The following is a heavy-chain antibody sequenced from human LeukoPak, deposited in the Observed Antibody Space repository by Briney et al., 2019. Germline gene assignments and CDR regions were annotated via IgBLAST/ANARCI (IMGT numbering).Heavy chain of an antibody. D-gene: IGHD3-22*01. V-gene: IGHV4-39*01. Sequence: PSETLSLTCTVSGGSISSSRYYWTWIRQPPEMGLEWIANSYYSGTTYYNPSLKSRVTISIDTSKNQFSLRLSSVTAADTAVYYCVSSPVDSIVIVGRSPYFDYWGQGALVTVSS. CDR3: VSSPVDSIVIVGRSPYFDY. J-gene: IGHJ4*02. CDR2: SYYSGTT. CDR1: GGSISSSRYY.